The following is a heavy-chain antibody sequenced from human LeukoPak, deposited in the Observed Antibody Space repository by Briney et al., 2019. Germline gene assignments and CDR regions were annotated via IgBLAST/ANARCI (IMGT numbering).Heavy chain of an antibody. D-gene: IGHD3-22*01. J-gene: IGHJ5*02. CDR3: AKDGDYDSSGYYGNWFDP. V-gene: IGHV3-23*01. CDR2: ISGSGGST. Sequence: GGSLRLSCAASGFTFSSYAMSWVRQAPGKGLEWVSAISGSGGSTYYADSVKGRFTISRDNSKNTLYLQMNSLRAEDTAVYYCAKDGDYDSSGYYGNWFDPWGQRTLVTVSS. CDR1: GFTFSSYA.